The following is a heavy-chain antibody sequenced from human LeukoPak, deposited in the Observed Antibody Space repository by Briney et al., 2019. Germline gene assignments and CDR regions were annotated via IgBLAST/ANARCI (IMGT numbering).Heavy chain of an antibody. D-gene: IGHD3-10*01. Sequence: GSLRLSCAASGFTFSSYAMSWVRQAPGKGLEWVSAISCSGGSTYYADSVKGRFTISRDNSKNTLYLQMSSLRAEDTAVYYCAKDPKGRYFYYGMDVWGQGTTVTVSS. J-gene: IGHJ6*02. CDR3: AKDPKGRYFYYGMDV. CDR2: ISCSGGST. CDR1: GFTFSSYA. V-gene: IGHV3-23*01.